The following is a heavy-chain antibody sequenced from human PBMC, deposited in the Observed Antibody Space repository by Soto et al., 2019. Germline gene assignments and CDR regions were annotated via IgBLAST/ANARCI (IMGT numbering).Heavy chain of an antibody. V-gene: IGHV3-7*01. CDR2: IKQDGSEK. CDR1: GFTFSSYW. D-gene: IGHD3-3*01. J-gene: IGHJ4*02. Sequence: GGSLRLSCAASGFTFSSYWMSWVRQAPGKGLEWVANIKQDGSEKYYVDSVKGRFTISRDNAKNSLYLQMNSLRAEDTAVYYCARDFRDYDFWSGYFFFDYWGQGTLVTVSS. CDR3: ARDFRDYDFWSGYFFFDY.